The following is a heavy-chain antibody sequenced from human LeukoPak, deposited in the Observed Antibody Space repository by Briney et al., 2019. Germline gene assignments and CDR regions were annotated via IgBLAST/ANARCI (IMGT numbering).Heavy chain of an antibody. CDR2: ISGSGGST. CDR3: AKVQIVLRYFDWISKIDAFDY. J-gene: IGHJ4*02. CDR1: GFTFSSYA. Sequence: GGSLRLSCAASGFTFSSYAMSWVRQAPGKGLEWVSAISGSGGSTYYADSVKGGFTISRDNSKNTLYLQMNSLRAEDTAVYYCAKVQIVLRYFDWISKIDAFDYWGQGTLVTVSS. D-gene: IGHD3-9*01. V-gene: IGHV3-23*01.